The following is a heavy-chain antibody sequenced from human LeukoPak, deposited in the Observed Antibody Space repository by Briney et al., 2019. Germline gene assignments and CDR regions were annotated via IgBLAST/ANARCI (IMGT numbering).Heavy chain of an antibody. J-gene: IGHJ4*02. D-gene: IGHD6-6*01. Sequence: ASVKVSCKAAGYTFTGFYMHWVRQAPGQGFGWMGWINPNTGGTNYAQKFQGRVTMTRDTSITTAYMELSGLTSDDTAVYYCASYPRYSSWPPFDYWGQGTLVTVSS. V-gene: IGHV1-2*02. CDR1: GYTFTGFY. CDR3: ASYPRYSSWPPFDY. CDR2: INPNTGGT.